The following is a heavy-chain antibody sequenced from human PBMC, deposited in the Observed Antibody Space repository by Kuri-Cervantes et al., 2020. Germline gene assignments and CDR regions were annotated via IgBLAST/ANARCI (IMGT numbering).Heavy chain of an antibody. J-gene: IGHJ5*02. Sequence: ASVKVSCKASGYTFTYRYLHWVRQAPGQRLEWMGWINAGNGNTKYSQKFQGRVTITRDTSASTAYMELSSLRSEDTAVYYCARGLHRILYYAVGGDWFDPWGQGTLVTVSS. CDR1: GYTFTYRY. V-gene: IGHV1-3*01. CDR2: INAGNGNT. D-gene: IGHD2-8*01. CDR3: ARGLHRILYYAVGGDWFDP.